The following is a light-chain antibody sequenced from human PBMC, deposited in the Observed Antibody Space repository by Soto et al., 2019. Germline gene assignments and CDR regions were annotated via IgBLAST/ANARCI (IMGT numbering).Light chain of an antibody. V-gene: IGKV2-28*01. CDR3: MQALQTPWT. J-gene: IGKJ1*01. CDR2: LCS. CDR1: LPLLHGNRYYS. Sequence: DILLTQSPLSLPVTPGDPASISCRSSLPLLHGNRYYSLDWYVQKPGQSPQILIYLCSNRASGVPDRFSGSGSGTDFTLIISRVEAEDVGVYYCMQALQTPWTFGQGTKVDIK.